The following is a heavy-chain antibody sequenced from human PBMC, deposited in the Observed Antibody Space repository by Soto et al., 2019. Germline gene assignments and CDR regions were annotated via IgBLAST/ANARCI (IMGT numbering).Heavy chain of an antibody. J-gene: IGHJ6*02. D-gene: IGHD3-10*01. CDR2: VHHSWGS. CDR1: GGSISSYY. CDR3: ARQGFGPLHGLVDV. Sequence: QVQLQESGPGLVKPSETLSLSCTVSGGSISSYYWSWFRQSPGKRMEWIGYVHHSWGSSYNPSLQSRVARSLDTSKSQFSLKVTSVTATDTAVYYCARQGFGPLHGLVDVWAQGTTVTVSS. V-gene: IGHV4-59*08.